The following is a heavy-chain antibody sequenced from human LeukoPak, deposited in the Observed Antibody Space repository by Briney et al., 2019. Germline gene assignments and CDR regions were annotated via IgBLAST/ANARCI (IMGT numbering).Heavy chain of an antibody. CDR3: ARDIGDWNYDY. CDR2: ISAGNGNT. D-gene: IGHD1-7*01. V-gene: IGHV1-3*01. CDR1: GYTFTSYA. Sequence: ASVKVSCKASGYTFTSYAIHWVRQAPGQRLEWMGWISAGNGNTTYSQNFQGRVTFISNTSATTAFMELSSLRSEDTAVYYCARDIGDWNYDYWGQGTLVTVSS. J-gene: IGHJ4*02.